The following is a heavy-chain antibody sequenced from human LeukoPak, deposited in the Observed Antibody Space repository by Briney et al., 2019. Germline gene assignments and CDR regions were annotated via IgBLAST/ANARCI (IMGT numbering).Heavy chain of an antibody. CDR3: AQSLGSSNWIGNWFDP. CDR2: IYYTGTT. CDR1: GGSISSSSHS. J-gene: IGHJ5*02. Sequence: SETLSLTCTVSGGSISSSSHSWGWIRQPPGKGLEWTGSIYYTGTTYYNPSLKSRVTISVDTSKNQFSLKLNSVTAADTAVYYCAQSLGSSNWIGNWFDPWGQGTLVSVSS. V-gene: IGHV4-39*01. D-gene: IGHD6-13*01.